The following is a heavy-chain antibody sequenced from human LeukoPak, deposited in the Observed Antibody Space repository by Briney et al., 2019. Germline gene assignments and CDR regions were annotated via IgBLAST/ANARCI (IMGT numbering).Heavy chain of an antibody. CDR1: GFTFSSYA. D-gene: IGHD1-14*01. CDR2: ISYDGSNK. CDR3: ARGQNHDYGDY. V-gene: IGHV3-30-3*01. J-gene: IGHJ4*02. Sequence: PGGSLRLSCAASGFTFSSYAMHWARQAPGKGLEWVAVISYDGSNKYYADSVKGRFTISRDNSKNTLYLQMNSLRAEDTAVYYCARGQNHDYGDYWGQGTLVTVSS.